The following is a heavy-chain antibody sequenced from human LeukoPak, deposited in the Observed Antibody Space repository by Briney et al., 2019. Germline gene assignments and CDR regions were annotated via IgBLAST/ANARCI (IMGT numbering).Heavy chain of an antibody. D-gene: IGHD6-13*01. J-gene: IGHJ4*02. CDR3: ARTGSIAAAGTMTYLDC. CDR1: GATFSIYA. V-gene: IGHV1-69*05. CDR2: IIPIFGTA. Sequence: SVTVSFKSSGATFSIYAISWVRQAPGQGLEWMGRIIPIFGTANYSQKSQGRVTITTDESTSTDYMELSGLRSEDTAVYYCARTGSIAAAGTMTYLDCWGQGALVTVSS.